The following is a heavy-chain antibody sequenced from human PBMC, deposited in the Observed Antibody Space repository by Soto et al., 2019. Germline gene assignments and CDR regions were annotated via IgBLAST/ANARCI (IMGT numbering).Heavy chain of an antibody. V-gene: IGHV1-46*01. D-gene: IGHD4-17*01. Sequence: QVQLVQSGAEVKKPGASVKVSCKASGYNFTSYYMHWVRQAPGQGLEWMGIINPSGGSTSYAQKFQGRVTMTRDTSTSTVYMELSSLRSEDTAVYYCAREGSTVDAFDIWGQGTMVTVSS. CDR2: INPSGGST. J-gene: IGHJ3*02. CDR1: GYNFTSYY. CDR3: AREGSTVDAFDI.